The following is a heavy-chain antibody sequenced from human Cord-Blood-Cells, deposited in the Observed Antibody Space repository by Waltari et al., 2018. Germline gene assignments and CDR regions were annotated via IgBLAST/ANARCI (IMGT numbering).Heavy chain of an antibody. Sequence: QVQPVQPGAEGKKPGASAKVSCKASGYTFTGYSINLVRHAPPQGLEWMGWIKPNSGGTNYAQKFQGRVTMTRDTSISTAYMELSRLRSDETAVYYSARAKDYLTGDEKRPFDIWGQGTMVTVSS. D-gene: IGHD7-27*01. J-gene: IGHJ3*02. CDR2: IKPNSGGT. CDR3: ARAKDYLTGDEKRPFDI. V-gene: IGHV1-2*02. CDR1: GYTFTGYS.